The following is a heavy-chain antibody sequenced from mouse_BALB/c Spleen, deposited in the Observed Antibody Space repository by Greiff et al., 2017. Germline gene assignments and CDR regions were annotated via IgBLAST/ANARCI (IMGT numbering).Heavy chain of an antibody. V-gene: IGHV5-4*02. Sequence: EVQLVESGGGLVKPGGSLKLSCAASGFTFSDYYMYWVRQTPEKRLEWVATISDGGSYTYYPDSVKGRFTISRDNAKNNLYLQMSSLKSEDTAMYYCARDGGSSSYYFDYWGQGTTLTVSS. J-gene: IGHJ2*01. D-gene: IGHD1-1*01. CDR3: ARDGGSSSYYFDY. CDR1: GFTFSDYY. CDR2: ISDGGSYT.